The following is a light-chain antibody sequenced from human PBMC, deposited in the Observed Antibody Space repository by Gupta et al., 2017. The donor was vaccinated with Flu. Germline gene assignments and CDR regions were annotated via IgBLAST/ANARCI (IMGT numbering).Light chain of an antibody. CDR2: AAS. Sequence: DIQLTQSPSSLPASIGDTVTITCRASQGISNYLAWYQQKPGKGPTLLIYAASTLHSGVPSRFSGSGSGTDFTLTISTLQPEDVATYYCQKDDLVPPSFGRGPKVEIK. CDR3: QKDDLVPPS. V-gene: IGKV1-27*01. J-gene: IGKJ1*01. CDR1: QGISNY.